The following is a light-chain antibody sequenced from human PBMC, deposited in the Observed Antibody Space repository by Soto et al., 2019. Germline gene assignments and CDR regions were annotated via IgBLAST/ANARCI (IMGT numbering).Light chain of an antibody. V-gene: IGKV4-1*01. Sequence: DIVMTQSPDSLAVSLVERATINCKPSQSVLYSSDNKNYLTWYQQKPGQPPKLLIYWASTRESGVPARVSGSGSGTDFTLTISSLQAEDVAVYYCQQYYSIPITFGQGTRLEIK. CDR2: WAS. CDR1: QSVLYSSDNKNY. J-gene: IGKJ5*01. CDR3: QQYYSIPIT.